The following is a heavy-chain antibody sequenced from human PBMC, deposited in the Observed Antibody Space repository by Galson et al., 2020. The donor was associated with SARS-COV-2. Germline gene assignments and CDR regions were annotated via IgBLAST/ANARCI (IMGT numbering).Heavy chain of an antibody. V-gene: IGHV1-24*01. J-gene: IGHJ5*02. Sequence: ASVKVSCKVSGYTLTELSMHWVRQAPGKGLEWMGGFDPEDGETIYAQKFQGRVTMTEDTSTDTAYMELSSLRSEDTAVYYCATTTPLPASPFWFDPWGQGTLVTVSS. CDR2: FDPEDGET. CDR3: ATTTPLPASPFWFDP. CDR1: GYTLTELS. D-gene: IGHD2-2*01.